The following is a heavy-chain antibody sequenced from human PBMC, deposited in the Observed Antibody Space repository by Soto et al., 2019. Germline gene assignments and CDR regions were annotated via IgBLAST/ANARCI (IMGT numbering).Heavy chain of an antibody. CDR3: ARDLYYYASSGFKY. J-gene: IGHJ4*02. CDR1: GFTFSSYA. Sequence: AGGSLRLSCAASGFTFSSYAMHWVRQAPGKGLEWVAVISYDGSNKYYADSVKGRFTISRDNSKNTLYLQMNSLRAEDTAVYYCARDLYYYASSGFKYWGQGTLVTVSS. V-gene: IGHV3-30*14. D-gene: IGHD3-22*01. CDR2: ISYDGSNK.